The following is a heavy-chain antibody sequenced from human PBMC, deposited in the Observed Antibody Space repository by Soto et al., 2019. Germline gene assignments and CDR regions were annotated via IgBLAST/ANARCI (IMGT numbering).Heavy chain of an antibody. J-gene: IGHJ6*02. Sequence: VASVKVSCKASGGTFSSYAISWVRQAPGQGLEWMGGIIPIFGTANYAQKFQGRVTITADESTSTAYMELSSLRSEDTAVYYCARDRGSGWDYYYYGMDVWGQGTTVTVSS. V-gene: IGHV1-69*13. D-gene: IGHD6-19*01. CDR1: GGTFSSYA. CDR3: ARDRGSGWDYYYYGMDV. CDR2: IIPIFGTA.